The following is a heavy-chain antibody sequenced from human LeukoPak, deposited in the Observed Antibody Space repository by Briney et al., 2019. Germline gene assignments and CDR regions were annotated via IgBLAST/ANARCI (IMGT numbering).Heavy chain of an antibody. CDR3: ARDPPERYYDSSGSDY. D-gene: IGHD3-22*01. J-gene: IGHJ4*02. CDR2: INWNGGST. Sequence: PGGSLRLSCAASGFTFDDYGMSWVRQAPGKGLEWVSSINWNGGSTGYADSVKGRFTISRDNAKNSLYLQMNSLRAEDTALYYCARDPPERYYDSSGSDYWGQGTLVTVSS. CDR1: GFTFDDYG. V-gene: IGHV3-20*04.